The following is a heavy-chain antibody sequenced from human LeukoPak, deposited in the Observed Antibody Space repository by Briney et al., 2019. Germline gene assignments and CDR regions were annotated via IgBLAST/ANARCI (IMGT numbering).Heavy chain of an antibody. J-gene: IGHJ4*02. V-gene: IGHV4-39*01. CDR1: GGSISSSSYY. Sequence: SETLSLTCTVSGGSISSSSYYWGWIRQPPGTGLEWIGSIYYSGSTYYNPSLKSRVTISVDTSKNQFSLKLSSVTAADTAVYYCATQMDTAMVFTPYFDYWGQGTLVTVSS. CDR2: IYYSGST. D-gene: IGHD5-18*01. CDR3: ATQMDTAMVFTPYFDY.